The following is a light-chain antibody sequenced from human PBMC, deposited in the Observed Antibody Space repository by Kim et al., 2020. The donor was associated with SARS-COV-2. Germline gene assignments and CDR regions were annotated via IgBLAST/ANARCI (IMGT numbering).Light chain of an antibody. CDR3: HCRDSSDNQL. CDR2: GGN. J-gene: IGLJ3*02. Sequence: SSELTQYPAVSVALGQTVRITCQGDSLRRYSTSWYQQKAGQAPVLVLYGGNDRPSGIPDRFSGSNSGTTASLTITGAQAEDEADYHCHCRDSSDNQLFGAGTHLTVL. CDR1: SLRRYS. V-gene: IGLV3-19*01.